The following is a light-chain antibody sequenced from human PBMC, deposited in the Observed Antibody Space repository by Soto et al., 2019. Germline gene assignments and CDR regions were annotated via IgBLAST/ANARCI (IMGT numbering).Light chain of an antibody. V-gene: IGLV2-11*01. Sequence: QSALTQPRSVSGSPGQSVTISCTGTSSDVGAYNYVSWYQQHPGKAPKLMISDVSKRPSGVPDRFSGSKSGNTASLTISGLQAEDEADYYCWSYTYNYTFGGVFGGGTKVTVL. J-gene: IGLJ2*01. CDR2: DVS. CDR1: SSDVGAYNY. CDR3: WSYTYNYTFGGV.